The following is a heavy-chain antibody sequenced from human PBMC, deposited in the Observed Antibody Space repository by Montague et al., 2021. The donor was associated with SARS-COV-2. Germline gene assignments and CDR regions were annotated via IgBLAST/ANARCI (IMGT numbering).Heavy chain of an antibody. CDR1: VYIFSDYY. CDR2: INHHSGGT. CDR3: ARGVTNDD. J-gene: IGHJ4*02. Sequence: SVKVSCNASVYIFSDYYVHWLRQAPVQGLEWMGWINHHSGGTNYAQKFQGRVTLTRDTSITTAYMDLSGLTSDDTAVYYCARGVTNDDWGRGTLVTVSS. V-gene: IGHV1-2*02. D-gene: IGHD2-21*02.